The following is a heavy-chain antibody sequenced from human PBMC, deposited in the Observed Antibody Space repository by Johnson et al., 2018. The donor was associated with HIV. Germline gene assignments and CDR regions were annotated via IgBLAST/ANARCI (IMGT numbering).Heavy chain of an antibody. D-gene: IGHD6-25*01. V-gene: IGHV3-9*01. J-gene: IGHJ3*02. CDR3: ARLAAYDAFDI. Sequence: QLEESGGGLVQPGGSLRLSCAASGFTVSSNYMSWVRQAPGKGLEWVSGISWNSGSIGYADSVKGRFTISRDNAKNSLYLQMNSLRAEDTALYYCARLAAYDAFDIWGQGTMVTVSS. CDR1: GFTVSSNY. CDR2: ISWNSGSI.